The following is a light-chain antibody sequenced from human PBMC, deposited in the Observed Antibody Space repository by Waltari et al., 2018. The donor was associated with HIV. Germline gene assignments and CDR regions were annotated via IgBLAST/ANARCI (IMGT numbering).Light chain of an antibody. CDR2: EVT. CDR3: TSYISGTTPV. J-gene: IGLJ2*01. V-gene: IGLV2-14*01. Sequence: QSALTQPASVSGSPGHSITLSCDLDAYAYVSWYQRHPSKAPKVIIYEVTNRPSGLSNRFSGSKSGNTATLTISGLQPEDEADYFCTSYISGTTPVFGRGTRVTVL. CDR1: DLDAYAY.